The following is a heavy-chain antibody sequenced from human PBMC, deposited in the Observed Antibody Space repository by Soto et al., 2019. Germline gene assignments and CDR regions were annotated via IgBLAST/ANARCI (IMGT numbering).Heavy chain of an antibody. J-gene: IGHJ5*02. CDR1: GASISTGGYS. Sequence: PSETLSLTCLVSGASISTGGYSWSWIRQPPGKGPEWIGYIYESGRTYYKPSLKSRASISMDKSRNQFSVRLTSVTAADTAVYFCARGDRYSGSFSDYFDPWGQGTLVTVSS. V-gene: IGHV4-30-2*01. CDR3: ARGDRYSGSFSDYFDP. CDR2: IYESGRT. D-gene: IGHD1-26*01.